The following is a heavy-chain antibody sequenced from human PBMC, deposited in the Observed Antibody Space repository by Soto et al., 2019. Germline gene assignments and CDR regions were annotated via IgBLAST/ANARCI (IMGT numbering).Heavy chain of an antibody. Sequence: PSETLSLTCTVSGGSVSSCSYYWGWIRQPPGKGLEWIGSIYYSGSTYYNPSLKSRVTISVGTSNNHISLRLSSVTAADTAIYYCATGNIDFWSGYKYFYYGMDVWGQGTTVTVSS. V-gene: IGHV4-39*02. CDR1: GGSVSSCSYY. J-gene: IGHJ6*02. CDR3: ATGNIDFWSGYKYFYYGMDV. CDR2: IYYSGST. D-gene: IGHD3-3*01.